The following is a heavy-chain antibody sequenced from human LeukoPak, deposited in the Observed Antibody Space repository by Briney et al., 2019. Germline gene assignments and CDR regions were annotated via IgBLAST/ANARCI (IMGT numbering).Heavy chain of an antibody. V-gene: IGHV3-48*03. D-gene: IGHD3-16*02. J-gene: IGHJ4*02. CDR3: AREGMITFGGVIVPFDY. CDR1: GFTFSSYE. CDR2: ISSSGSTI. Sequence: GGSLRLSCAASGFTFSSYERNWVRQAPGKGLEGVSYISSSGSTIYYADSVKGRFTISRDNEKNSLYLQMNSLRAEDTAVYYCAREGMITFGGVIVPFDYWGQGTLVTVSS.